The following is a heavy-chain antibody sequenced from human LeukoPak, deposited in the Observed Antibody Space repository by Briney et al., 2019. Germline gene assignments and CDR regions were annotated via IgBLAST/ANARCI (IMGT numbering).Heavy chain of an antibody. Sequence: SETLSLTCAVSGYSISSGYYWSWIRQPPGKGLEWIGEIHHSGSTNYNPSLESRVAISLDTSKNQFSLNLTSVTAADTAVYYCARGLLVPAATRYWYFDLWGRGTLVTVSA. V-gene: IGHV4-34*01. CDR3: ARGLLVPAATRYWYFDL. D-gene: IGHD2-2*01. J-gene: IGHJ2*01. CDR1: GYSISSGYY. CDR2: IHHSGST.